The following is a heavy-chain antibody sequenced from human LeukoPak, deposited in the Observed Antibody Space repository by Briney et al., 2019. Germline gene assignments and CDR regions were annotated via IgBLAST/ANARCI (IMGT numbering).Heavy chain of an antibody. J-gene: IGHJ4*02. CDR1: GFTFSSYA. D-gene: IGHD2-2*02. CDR2: IPYDGSNK. CDR3: ARDQMPYCSSISCYRASY. Sequence: PGGSLRLSCAASGFTFSSYAMHWVRQAPGKGLEWVAVIPYDGSNKYYADSVKGRFAISRDNSESTLYLQMNSLRAEDTAVYYCARDQMPYCSSISCYRASYWGQGTLVTVSS. V-gene: IGHV3-30*09.